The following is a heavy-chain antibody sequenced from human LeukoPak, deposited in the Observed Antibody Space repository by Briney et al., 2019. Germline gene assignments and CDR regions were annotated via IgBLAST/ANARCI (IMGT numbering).Heavy chain of an antibody. CDR1: GGSISSHY. V-gene: IGHV4-59*11. CDR2: IYYSGST. J-gene: IGHJ6*03. Sequence: PSETLSLTCTVSGGSISSHYWSWIRQPPGKGLEWIGYIYYSGSTYYNPSLKSRVTISVDTSKNQFSLKLSSVTAADTAVYYCARGIPGIGYYMDVWGKGTTVTVSS. CDR3: ARGIPGIGYYMDV. D-gene: IGHD1-26*01.